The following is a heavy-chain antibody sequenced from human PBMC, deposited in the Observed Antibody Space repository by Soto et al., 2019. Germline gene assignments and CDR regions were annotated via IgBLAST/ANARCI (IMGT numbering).Heavy chain of an antibody. V-gene: IGHV3-48*01. CDR1: GFTFSSYS. D-gene: IGHD3-16*01. CDR3: ARVGAKFSPDQFFDS. CDR2: IGTSGGVI. J-gene: IGHJ4*02. Sequence: GGSLRLSCVASGFTFSSYSMNWVRQAPGKGLEWISYIGTSGGVIHYADSVKGRFTISRDDAQNSLFLQMDSLRAEDTALYYFARVGAKFSPDQFFDSWGQGTLVTVS.